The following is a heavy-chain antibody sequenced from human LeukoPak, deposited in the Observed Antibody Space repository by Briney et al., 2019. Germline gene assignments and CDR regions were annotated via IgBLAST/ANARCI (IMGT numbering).Heavy chain of an antibody. CDR3: ARLLKRYYPYGMDV. Sequence: PPETLSLTCTVSGGSISSYYWSWIRQPPGKGLEWIGYIYYSGSTNYNPSLKSRVTISVDTSKNQFSLKLSSVTAADTAVYYCARLLKRYYPYGMDVWGQGTTVTVSS. J-gene: IGHJ6*02. CDR1: GGSISSYY. V-gene: IGHV4-59*08. D-gene: IGHD3-10*01. CDR2: IYYSGST.